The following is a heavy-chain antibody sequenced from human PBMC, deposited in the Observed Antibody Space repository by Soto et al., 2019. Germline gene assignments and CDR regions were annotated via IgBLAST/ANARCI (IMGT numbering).Heavy chain of an antibody. D-gene: IGHD3-22*01. CDR3: ARAGAYYYDSSGYYGEFDY. CDR2: MNPNSGNT. Sequence: QVQLVQSGAEVKKPGASVKVSCKASGYTFTSYDINWVRQATGQGLEWMGWMNPNSGNTGYAQKFQGRVTMTRNTSIITAYMALRSLRSEDTAVYYCARAGAYYYDSSGYYGEFDYWGQGTLVTVSS. J-gene: IGHJ4*02. CDR1: GYTFTSYD. V-gene: IGHV1-8*01.